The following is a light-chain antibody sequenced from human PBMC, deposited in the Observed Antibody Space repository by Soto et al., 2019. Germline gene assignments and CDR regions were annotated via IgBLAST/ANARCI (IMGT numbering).Light chain of an antibody. V-gene: IGKV3-20*01. J-gene: IGKJ4*01. CDR3: QQYGSSPLT. Sequence: IVLTQSPGTLSLSPGESATLSCRASPSVRSNYLAWSQQQPGQAPRLLIYGASRRATGIPDRFSGSGSGTDFTLINSRLEPEDFAVYYCQQYGSSPLTFGGGTKVEIK. CDR2: GAS. CDR1: PSVRSNY.